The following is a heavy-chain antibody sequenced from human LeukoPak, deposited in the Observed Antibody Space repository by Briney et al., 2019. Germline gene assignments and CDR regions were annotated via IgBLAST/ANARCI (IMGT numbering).Heavy chain of an antibody. Sequence: PGGSLRLSCADPGFTFSGHSMHWVRHAPGKGLEYVSAISGVGGTIYYADSVKGRFITSRDNSKNTLYLQMGSLRTEDMAMYYCARESLSGATGDYWGQGTLVTVSS. D-gene: IGHD3-10*01. CDR2: ISGVGGTI. J-gene: IGHJ4*02. CDR1: GFTFSGHS. CDR3: ARESLSGATGDY. V-gene: IGHV3-64*02.